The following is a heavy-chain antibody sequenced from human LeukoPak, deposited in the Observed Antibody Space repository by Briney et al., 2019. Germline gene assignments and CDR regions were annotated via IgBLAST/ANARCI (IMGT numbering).Heavy chain of an antibody. CDR1: GFTFSTYN. V-gene: IGHV3-48*04. Sequence: GGSLRLSCAASGFTFSTYNMNWVRQAPGKGLEWVSSISRSGSTKYYADSVKGRFTISRDNAKNSLYLQMNSLRAEDTAVYYCARDHRGIYSPFDYWGQGTLVTVSS. CDR3: ARDHRGIYSPFDY. J-gene: IGHJ4*02. D-gene: IGHD2-21*01. CDR2: ISRSGSTK.